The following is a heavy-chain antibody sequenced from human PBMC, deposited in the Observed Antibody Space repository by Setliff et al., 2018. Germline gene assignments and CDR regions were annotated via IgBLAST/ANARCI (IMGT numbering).Heavy chain of an antibody. CDR2: IHHTGTT. D-gene: IGHD5-12*01. CDR1: DGSIRSGDY. Sequence: TLSLTCTVSDGSIRSGDYWGWIRQHPGKGLEWIGYIHHTGTTFYNPSLRSRVTISVDTSKNQLSLKLTSLTAADTAVYYCARAKDGYDFDYFDYWGQGTPVTVSS. V-gene: IGHV4-31*03. CDR3: ARAKDGYDFDYFDY. J-gene: IGHJ4*02.